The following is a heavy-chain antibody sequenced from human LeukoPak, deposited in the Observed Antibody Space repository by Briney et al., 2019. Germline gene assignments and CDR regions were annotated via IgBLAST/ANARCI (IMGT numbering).Heavy chain of an antibody. CDR1: SDSISSDGYY. Sequence: SQTLSLTCSVSSDSISSDGYYWIWIRQRPGKGLEWIGNIYYSGSTYYNPSLKSRVTISVDKSKNQFSLKLNSVTAADTAVYYCARGDTAMDRVDYWGQGALVTVSS. D-gene: IGHD5-18*01. V-gene: IGHV4-31*03. CDR3: ARGDTAMDRVDY. J-gene: IGHJ4*02. CDR2: IYYSGST.